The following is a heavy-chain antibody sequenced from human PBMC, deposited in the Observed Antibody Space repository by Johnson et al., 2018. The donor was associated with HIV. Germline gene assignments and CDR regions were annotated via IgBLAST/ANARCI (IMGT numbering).Heavy chain of an antibody. CDR3: ARGSIIMVRGVIGLDI. D-gene: IGHD3-10*01. CDR1: GFTFSNYP. CDR2: ISFDGSNK. V-gene: IGHV3-30*14. J-gene: IGHJ3*02. Sequence: VQLVESGGGVVRPGRSLRLSCAASGFTFSNYPMHWVRQTPGKGLEWVAVISFDGSNKYYADSVKGRFTISRDNSKNTLYLQMNSLRAEDTAVYYCARGSIIMVRGVIGLDIWGQGTMVTVSS.